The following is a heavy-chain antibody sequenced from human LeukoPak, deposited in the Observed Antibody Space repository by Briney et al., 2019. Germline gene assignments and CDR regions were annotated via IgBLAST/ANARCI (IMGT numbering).Heavy chain of an antibody. Sequence: GGSLRLSCAASGFTFSSYAMSWVRQAPGNGLEWVSAISGSGGSTYYAGSVKGRFTISRDNFKNTLYLQMNSLRAEDTAVYYCAKVILGFHDSSGYYDYWGQGTLVTVSS. CDR3: AKVILGFHDSSGYYDY. D-gene: IGHD3-22*01. CDR2: ISGSGGST. V-gene: IGHV3-23*01. J-gene: IGHJ4*02. CDR1: GFTFSSYA.